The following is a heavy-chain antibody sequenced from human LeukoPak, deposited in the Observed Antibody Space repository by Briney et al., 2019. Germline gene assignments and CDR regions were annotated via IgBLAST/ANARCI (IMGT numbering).Heavy chain of an antibody. CDR2: INHSGST. D-gene: IGHD1-14*01. CDR1: GFTFSSYA. CDR3: ASRPEVEPDMGTWFDP. V-gene: IGHV4-34*01. Sequence: PGGSLRLSCAASGFTFSSYAMSWVRQPPGKGLEWIGEINHSGSTNYNPSLKSRVTISVDTSKNQFSLKLSSVTAADTAVYYCASRPEVEPDMGTWFDPWGQGTLVTVSS. J-gene: IGHJ5*02.